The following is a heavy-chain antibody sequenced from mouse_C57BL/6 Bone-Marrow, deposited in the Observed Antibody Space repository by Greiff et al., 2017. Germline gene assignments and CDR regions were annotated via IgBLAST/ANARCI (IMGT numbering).Heavy chain of an antibody. CDR2: IYPGDGDT. D-gene: IGHD2-10*01. V-gene: IGHV1-82*01. CDR1: GYAFSSSW. Sequence: QVQLQQSGPELVKPGASVKISCKASGYAFSSSWMNWVKQRPGKGLEWIGRIYPGDGDTNYNGKFKGKATLTADKSSSTAYMQLSSLTSEDSAVYFCARGSTYYGNCGFAYWGQGTLVTVSA. J-gene: IGHJ3*01. CDR3: ARGSTYYGNCGFAY.